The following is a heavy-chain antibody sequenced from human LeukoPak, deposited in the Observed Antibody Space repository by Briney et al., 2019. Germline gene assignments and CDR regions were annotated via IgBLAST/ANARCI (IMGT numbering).Heavy chain of an antibody. Sequence: ASVKVSCKASGYTFTSYGISWVRQAPGQGLEWMGWINGGSGNTKYSPEFQGRVTITRDTSASTAYMELSSLRSEDTAVYYCANPRYDSSGYYYVDWGQGTLVTVSS. D-gene: IGHD3-22*01. CDR3: ANPRYDSSGYYYVD. V-gene: IGHV1-18*01. J-gene: IGHJ4*02. CDR2: INGGSGNT. CDR1: GYTFTSYG.